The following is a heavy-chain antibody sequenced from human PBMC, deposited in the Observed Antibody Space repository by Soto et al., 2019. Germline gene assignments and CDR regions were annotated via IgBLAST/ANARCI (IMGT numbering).Heavy chain of an antibody. CDR1: GFTFSGSA. V-gene: IGHV3-73*01. Sequence: EVQLVESGGGLVQPGGSLKLSCAASGFTFSGSAMHWVRQASGKGLEWVGRIRSKANSYATAYAASVKGRFTISRDDSKNTAYLQMNSLKTEDTAVYYCTSRVTGGPDDYWGQGTLVTVSS. D-gene: IGHD7-27*01. CDR2: IRSKANSYAT. CDR3: TSRVTGGPDDY. J-gene: IGHJ4*02.